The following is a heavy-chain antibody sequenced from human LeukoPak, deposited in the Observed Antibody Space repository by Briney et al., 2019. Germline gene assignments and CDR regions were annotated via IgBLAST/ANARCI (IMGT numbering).Heavy chain of an antibody. Sequence: PSETLSLTCTVSGGSISSYYWSWIRQPPGKGLEWIGCIYYSGSTNYNPSFKSRVTISVDTSKNQFSLKLSSVTAADTAVYYCARGGDHIAVNPVYYYYYYMDVWGKGTTVTVSS. V-gene: IGHV4-59*01. CDR1: GGSISSYY. J-gene: IGHJ6*03. CDR2: IYYSGST. CDR3: ARGGDHIAVNPVYYYYYYMDV. D-gene: IGHD4-17*01.